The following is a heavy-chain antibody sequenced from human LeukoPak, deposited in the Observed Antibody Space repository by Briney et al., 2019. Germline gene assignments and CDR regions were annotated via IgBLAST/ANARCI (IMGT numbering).Heavy chain of an antibody. V-gene: IGHV3-66*02. CDR1: GFTVSSNY. CDR3: AREYCSSTSCSVDY. J-gene: IGHJ4*02. D-gene: IGHD2-2*01. Sequence: GGSLRLSCAASGFTVSSNYMSWVRQAPGKGLERVSVIYSGGSTYYADSVKGRFTISRDNSKNTLYLQMNCLRAEDTAVYYCAREYCSSTSCSVDYWGQGTLVTVSS. CDR2: IYSGGST.